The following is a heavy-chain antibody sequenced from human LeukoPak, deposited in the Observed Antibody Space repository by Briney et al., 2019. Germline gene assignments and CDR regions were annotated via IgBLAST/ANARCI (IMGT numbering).Heavy chain of an antibody. J-gene: IGHJ4*02. CDR2: IYHSGST. Sequence: PSETLSLTCTVSGYSISSGYYWGWIRQPPGKGLEWIGSIYHSGSTYYNPSLKSRVTISVDTSKNQFSLKLSSVAAADTAVYYCARASDYVWGSYRPTSVGFDYWGQGTLVTVSS. CDR3: ARASDYVWGSYRPTSVGFDY. D-gene: IGHD3-16*02. V-gene: IGHV4-38-2*02. CDR1: GYSISSGYY.